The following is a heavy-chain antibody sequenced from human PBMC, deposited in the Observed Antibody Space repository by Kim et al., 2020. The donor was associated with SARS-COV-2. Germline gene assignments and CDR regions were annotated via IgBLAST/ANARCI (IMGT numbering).Heavy chain of an antibody. CDR3: ARVLSSWQINWFDP. D-gene: IGHD6-13*01. Sequence: ASVKVSCKASGYTFTSYAIHWVRQAPGQRLEWMGWINAGNGNTKYSHKFQGRVTITRDTSASTAYMELTSLRSEDTAVHYCARVLSSWQINWFDPWGQGT. V-gene: IGHV1-3*01. J-gene: IGHJ5*02. CDR2: INAGNGNT. CDR1: GYTFTSYA.